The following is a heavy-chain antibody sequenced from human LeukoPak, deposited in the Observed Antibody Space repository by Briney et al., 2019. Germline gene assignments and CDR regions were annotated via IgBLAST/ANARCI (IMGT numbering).Heavy chain of an antibody. CDR2: ISWNSGSI. V-gene: IGHV3-9*01. J-gene: IGHJ4*02. Sequence: GRSLRLSCAASGFTFDDYAMHWVRQAPGKGLEWVSGISWNSGSIGYADSVKGRFTISRDNAKNSLYLQMNSLRDEDTAVYYCASDRSPLNDYVWRSYRYTEAYVDYWGQGTLVTVSS. CDR3: ASDRSPLNDYVWRSYRYTEAYVDY. D-gene: IGHD3-16*02. CDR1: GFTFDDYA.